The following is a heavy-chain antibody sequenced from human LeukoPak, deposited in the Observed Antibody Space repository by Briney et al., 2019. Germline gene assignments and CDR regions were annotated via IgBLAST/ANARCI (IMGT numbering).Heavy chain of an antibody. D-gene: IGHD3-22*01. Sequence: ASVKVSCKASGYTFTGYYMHWVRQAPGQGLEWMGWINPNSGGTNYAQKFQGRVTMTRDTSISTAYMELSRLRSDDTAVYYCALRLGERNYYDSSGYYLSPEFDYWGQGTLVTVSS. V-gene: IGHV1-2*02. J-gene: IGHJ4*02. CDR3: ALRLGERNYYDSSGYYLSPEFDY. CDR2: INPNSGGT. CDR1: GYTFTGYY.